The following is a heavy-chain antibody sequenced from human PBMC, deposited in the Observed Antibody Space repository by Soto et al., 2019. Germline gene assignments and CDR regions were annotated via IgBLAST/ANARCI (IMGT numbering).Heavy chain of an antibody. J-gene: IGHJ3*02. CDR3: AKDDLGGWYDAFAI. D-gene: IGHD6-19*01. CDR2: ISYDGSNK. Sequence: QVQLVESGGGVVQPGRSLRLSCAASVFTFSSYGMHWVRQAPGKGLEWVAVISYDGSNKYYADSVKGRFTISRDNSKNTLYLQMNSLRAEDTAVYYCAKDDLGGWYDAFAIWGQGTMVTVSS. V-gene: IGHV3-30*18. CDR1: VFTFSSYG.